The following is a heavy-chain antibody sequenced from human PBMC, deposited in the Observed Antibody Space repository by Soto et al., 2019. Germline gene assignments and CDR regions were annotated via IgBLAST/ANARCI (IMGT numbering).Heavy chain of an antibody. CDR1: GFTFSSYS. Sequence: GSLRLSCAASGFTFSSYSMNWVRQAPGKGLEWVSSISSSSSYIYYSDSVKGRFTISRDNAKNSLYLQINRLRAEDTAVYYCASHSRSGNPLSSLDYWGQGTLVTVSS. D-gene: IGHD1-1*01. CDR2: ISSSSSYI. V-gene: IGHV3-21*01. CDR3: ASHSRSGNPLSSLDY. J-gene: IGHJ4*02.